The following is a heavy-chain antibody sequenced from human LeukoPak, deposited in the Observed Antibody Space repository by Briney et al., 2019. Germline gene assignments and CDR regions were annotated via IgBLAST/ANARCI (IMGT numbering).Heavy chain of an antibody. D-gene: IGHD6-13*01. J-gene: IGHJ4*02. V-gene: IGHV4-4*07. CDR3: ARRSAGNHRNLNFDF. CDR1: GGSISSYY. CDR2: IYTSGST. Sequence: SETLSLTCTVSGGSISSYYWSWIRQPAGKGLEWIGRIYTSGSTNYNPSLKSRVTMSVDTSKKQFSLKLSSVTAADTAVYYCARRSAGNHRNLNFDFWGQGTLVTVSS.